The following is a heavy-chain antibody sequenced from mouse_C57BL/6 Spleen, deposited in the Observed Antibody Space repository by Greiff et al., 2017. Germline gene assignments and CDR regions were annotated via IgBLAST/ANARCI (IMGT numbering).Heavy chain of an antibody. CDR3: TIYGSSPGWFAY. D-gene: IGHD1-1*01. CDR2: ISSGGDYI. V-gene: IGHV5-9-1*02. J-gene: IGHJ3*01. CDR1: GFTFSSYA. Sequence: EVQRVESGEGLVKPGGSLKLSCAASGFTFSSYAMSWVRQTPEKRLEWVAYISSGGDYIYYADTVKGRFTISRDNARNTLYLQMSSLKSEDTAMYYCTIYGSSPGWFAYWGQGTLVTVAA.